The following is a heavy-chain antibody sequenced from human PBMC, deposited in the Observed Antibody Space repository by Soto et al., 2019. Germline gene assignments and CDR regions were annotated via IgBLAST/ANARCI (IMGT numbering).Heavy chain of an antibody. V-gene: IGHV2-5*02. J-gene: IGHJ4*02. CDR2: IYWDDDK. Sequence: SGPTLVNPTQTLTLTCTFSGFSLSTSGVGVGWIRQPPGKALEWLALIYWDDDKRYSPSLKSRLTITKDTSKNQVVLTMTNMDPVDLVTYYCVHRLAQYYDILSPFDYWGQGTLVTVSS. D-gene: IGHD3-9*01. CDR3: VHRLAQYYDILSPFDY. CDR1: GFSLSTSGVG.